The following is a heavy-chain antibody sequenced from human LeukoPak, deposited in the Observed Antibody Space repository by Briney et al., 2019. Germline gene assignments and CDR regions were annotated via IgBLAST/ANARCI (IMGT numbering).Heavy chain of an antibody. D-gene: IGHD2-2*01. Sequence: SETLSLTCAVYGGSFSGYYWSWIRQPPGKGLEWIGEINHSGSTNYNPSLKSRVTISVDTSKNQFSLKLSSVTAADTAVYYCARPYCSSTSCVGVWGKGTTVTVSS. CDR1: GGSFSGYY. CDR2: INHSGST. J-gene: IGHJ6*04. V-gene: IGHV4-34*01. CDR3: ARPYCSSTSCVGV.